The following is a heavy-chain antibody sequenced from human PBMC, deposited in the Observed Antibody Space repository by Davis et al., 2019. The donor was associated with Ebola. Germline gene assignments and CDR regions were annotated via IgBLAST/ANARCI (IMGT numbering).Heavy chain of an antibody. J-gene: IGHJ2*01. CDR3: ARNFDL. V-gene: IGHV3-74*01. CDR2: IQRERNKA. Sequence: GESLKIPCAAPGFNLNNFWMHWVRQVPGKGLVWVSHIQRERNKADYADSVKGRFTISRDNAENILYLQMNSVGVEDSGVYYCARNFDLWGRGTLVTVSS. CDR1: GFNLNNFW.